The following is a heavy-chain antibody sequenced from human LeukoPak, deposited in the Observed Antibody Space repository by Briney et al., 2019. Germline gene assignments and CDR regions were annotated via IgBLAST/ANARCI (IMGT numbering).Heavy chain of an antibody. J-gene: IGHJ4*02. D-gene: IGHD2-2*03. Sequence: PGGSLRLSCATSGFTFSSFAMTWVRQAPGKGLERVSAISDSGGSTYYADSVEGRFTISRDNSKNTLYLQMSSLRAEDTAVYYCAKRTSGFCSSTSCYGHDFWGQGTLVTVSS. CDR1: GFTFSSFA. V-gene: IGHV3-23*01. CDR2: ISDSGGST. CDR3: AKRTSGFCSSTSCYGHDF.